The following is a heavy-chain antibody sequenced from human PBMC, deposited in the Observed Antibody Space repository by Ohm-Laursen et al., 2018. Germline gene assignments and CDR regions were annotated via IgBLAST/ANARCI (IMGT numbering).Heavy chain of an antibody. Sequence: SLRLSCTASGFTFSSYAMSWVRQAPGKGLEWVSAISGSGGSIYYADSVKGRFTISRDNAKNSLYLQMNSLRAEDTAVYYCARERGYYFDYWGQGTVVTVSS. CDR2: ISGSGGSI. J-gene: IGHJ4*02. D-gene: IGHD1-26*01. V-gene: IGHV3-23*01. CDR3: ARERGYYFDY. CDR1: GFTFSSYA.